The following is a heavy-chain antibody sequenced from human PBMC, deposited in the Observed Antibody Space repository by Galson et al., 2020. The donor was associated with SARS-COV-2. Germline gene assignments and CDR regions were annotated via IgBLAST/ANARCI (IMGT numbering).Heavy chain of an antibody. D-gene: IGHD6-13*01. J-gene: IGHJ4*02. CDR3: ARGTEAAAGYFEY. Sequence: SETLSLTCSVSGGSISTYYWSWIRQSPGKRLEWIAYIYYSGSRNYNPSLQNRVTISVDTSKNQISLEMRSVTTADTAVYYCARGTEAAAGYFEYCGRGTLGTVSS. V-gene: IGHV4-59*01. CDR2: IYYSGSR. CDR1: GGSISTYY.